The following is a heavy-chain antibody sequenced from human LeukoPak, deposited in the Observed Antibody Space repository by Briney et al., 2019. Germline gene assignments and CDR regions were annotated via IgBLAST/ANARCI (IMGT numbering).Heavy chain of an antibody. J-gene: IGHJ6*03. Sequence: SETLSLTCTVSGGSISTYWSWIRQPPGQGLEWIGHIYYSGSTNYSPSLKSRVTMSVDTTKNQFSLRLSSVTAADTAVYYCARPLVRGVNSYYFYMDVWGKGATVTISS. V-gene: IGHV4-59*01. CDR2: IYYSGST. CDR3: ARPLVRGVNSYYFYMDV. CDR1: GGSISTY. D-gene: IGHD3-10*01.